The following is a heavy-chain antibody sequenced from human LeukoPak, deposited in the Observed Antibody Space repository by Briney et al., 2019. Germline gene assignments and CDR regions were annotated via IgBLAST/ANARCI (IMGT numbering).Heavy chain of an antibody. CDR2: ISYDGSNK. Sequence: PGRSLRLSCAASGFTFSSYAMHWVRQAPGKGLVWVAVISYDGSNKYYADSVKGRFTISRDNSKNTLYLQMNSLRAEDTAVYYCARDKSAGADTGSSFYYWGQGALVTVSS. V-gene: IGHV3-30-3*01. CDR3: ARDKSAGADTGSSFYY. J-gene: IGHJ4*02. D-gene: IGHD3-10*01. CDR1: GFTFSSYA.